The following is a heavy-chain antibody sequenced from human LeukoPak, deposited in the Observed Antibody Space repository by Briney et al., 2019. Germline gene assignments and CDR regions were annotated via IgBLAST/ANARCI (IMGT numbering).Heavy chain of an antibody. CDR1: GFTFSNAW. D-gene: IGHD2-21*01. V-gene: IGHV3-15*01. Sequence: KAGGSLRLSCAASGFTFSNAWMNWVRQAPGKGLEWVGRLKCETDGGATDYAAPVKGRFTISRDDSKDTLYLQMNSLKTEDTAVYYCTTPTISGDFSSRREGAFDIWGQGTMVTVSS. CDR3: TTPTISGDFSSRREGAFDI. CDR2: LKCETDGGAT. J-gene: IGHJ3*02.